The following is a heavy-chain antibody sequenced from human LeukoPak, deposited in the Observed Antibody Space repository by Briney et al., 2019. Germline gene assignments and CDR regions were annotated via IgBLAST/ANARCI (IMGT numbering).Heavy chain of an antibody. V-gene: IGHV4-61*02. CDR1: GGSISSGSYY. D-gene: IGHD3-3*01. Sequence: KPSETLSLTCTVSGGSISSGSYYWSWIRQPAGKGLEWIGRMYTSGSTNYNPSLKSRVTISVDTSKNQFSLKLSSVTAADTAVYYCARDVAQRYDFWSSYASGYYYYMDVWGKGTTVTVSS. J-gene: IGHJ6*03. CDR2: MYTSGST. CDR3: ARDVAQRYDFWSSYASGYYYYMDV.